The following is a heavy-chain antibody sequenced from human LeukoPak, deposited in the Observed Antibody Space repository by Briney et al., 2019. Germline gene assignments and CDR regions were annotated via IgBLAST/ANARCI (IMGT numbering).Heavy chain of an antibody. Sequence: GGSLRLSCAASGFTFSSYEMNWVRQAPGKGLEWVSYISSSGSTIYYADSVKGRFTISRDNAKNSLYLQMNSLRAEDTAVYYCARDQLSPRSGQMSFDYWGQGTLVTVSS. CDR1: GFTFSSYE. CDR3: ARDQLSPRSGQMSFDY. V-gene: IGHV3-48*03. D-gene: IGHD6-19*01. CDR2: ISSSGSTI. J-gene: IGHJ4*02.